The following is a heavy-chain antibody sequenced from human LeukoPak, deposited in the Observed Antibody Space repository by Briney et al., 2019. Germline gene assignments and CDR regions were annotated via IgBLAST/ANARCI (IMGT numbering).Heavy chain of an antibody. D-gene: IGHD5/OR15-5a*01. CDR1: GFTFSGYA. V-gene: IGHV3-30*03. CDR2: ISSDGRDK. Sequence: GGSLRLSCAASGFTFSGYAIHWVRQAPGRGLEWVAVISSDGRDKHHADSVKGRFTISRDNSKNTLYLQTNSLRAEDTAVYYCARDLRRFAAYYFDYWGQGTLVTVSS. J-gene: IGHJ4*02. CDR3: ARDLRRFAAYYFDY.